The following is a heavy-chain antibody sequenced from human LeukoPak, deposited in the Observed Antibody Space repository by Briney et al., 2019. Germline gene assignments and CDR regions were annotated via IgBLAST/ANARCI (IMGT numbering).Heavy chain of an antibody. V-gene: IGHV3-23*01. Sequence: PGGSLRLSCAASGFTFSSYAMSWVRQAPGKGLEWVSTISGRSGSTDYTDSVKGRFTISRDNSKNTLYLQMNSLRAEDTAVYYCARDTVTTLYGMDVWGQGTTVTVSS. CDR3: ARDTVTTLYGMDV. J-gene: IGHJ6*02. CDR2: ISGRSGST. CDR1: GFTFSSYA. D-gene: IGHD4-11*01.